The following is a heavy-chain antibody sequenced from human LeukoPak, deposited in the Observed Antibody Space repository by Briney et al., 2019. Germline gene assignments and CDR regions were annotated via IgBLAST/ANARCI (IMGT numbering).Heavy chain of an antibody. V-gene: IGHV4-31*03. CDR1: GGSISSGGYY. CDR3: AATSRVVVSFDY. CDR2: IYYSGST. J-gene: IGHJ4*02. D-gene: IGHD2-21*01. Sequence: SQTLSLACTVSGGSISSGGYYWSWIRQHPGQGLEWIGYIYYSGSTYYNPSLKSRVTISVDTSKNQFSLKRSSVTAADTAVYYCAATSRVVVSFDYWGEGTLVTVSS.